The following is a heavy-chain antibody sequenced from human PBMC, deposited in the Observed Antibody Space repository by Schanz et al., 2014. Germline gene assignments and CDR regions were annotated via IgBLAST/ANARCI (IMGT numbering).Heavy chain of an antibody. CDR3: AKHVRSLTGNDY. CDR1: GFNFSNHA. J-gene: IGHJ4*02. D-gene: IGHD3-9*01. V-gene: IGHV3-23*04. CDR2: IGGSGDST. Sequence: VQLVESGGGLVKPGESLRLSCAASGFNFSNHALSWVRQAPGKGLEWVSGIGGSGDSTHYADSVKGRFIISRDNSKNTLYLQVNSLRAEDTAVYYCAKHVRSLTGNDYWGQGTLVTVSS.